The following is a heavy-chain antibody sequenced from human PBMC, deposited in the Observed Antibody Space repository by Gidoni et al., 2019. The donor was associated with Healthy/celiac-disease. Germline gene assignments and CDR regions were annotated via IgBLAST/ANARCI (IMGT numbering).Heavy chain of an antibody. CDR1: GFTFSTYA. Sequence: EVQLLASGGGLVQPWGSLSLSCAASGFTFSTYAMSWVRQAPGKGLEWVSAISGSGGSTYYADSVKGRFTISRDNSKNTLYLQMNSLRAEDTAVYYCAKLIEMATSLGWFDPWGQGTLVTVSS. CDR2: ISGSGGST. CDR3: AKLIEMATSLGWFDP. D-gene: IGHD5-12*01. J-gene: IGHJ5*02. V-gene: IGHV3-23*01.